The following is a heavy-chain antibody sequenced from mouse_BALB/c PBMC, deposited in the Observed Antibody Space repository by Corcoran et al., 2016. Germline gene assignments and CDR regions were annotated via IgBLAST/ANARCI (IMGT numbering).Heavy chain of an antibody. V-gene: IGHV9-4*02. D-gene: IGHD2-10*02. CDR1: GYNFTTAG. CDR3: AREYAGAMDY. J-gene: IGHJ4*01. CDR2: INTHSGVP. Sequence: QIQLVQSGPELKKPGETVRISCKASGYNFTTAGMQLVQKMPGKGLKWIGWINTHSGVPKYAEDFKGRFAFSLETSASTAYLQISKLKNEDTATYFCAREYAGAMDYWGQGTSVTVSS.